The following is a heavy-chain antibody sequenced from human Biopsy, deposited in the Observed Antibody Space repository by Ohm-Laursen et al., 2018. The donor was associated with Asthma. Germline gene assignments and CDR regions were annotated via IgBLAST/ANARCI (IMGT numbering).Heavy chain of an antibody. J-gene: IGHJ4*02. D-gene: IGHD1-26*01. V-gene: IGHV3-30*18. CDR2: ISFDGSNK. CDR1: GVDLSNYG. Sequence: SLRLSCAASGVDLSNYGMHWVRQAPGKGLDWVAVISFDGSNKNYTDSVKGRFTISRDNSRNMLHLQMNSLRAEDTAVYYCAKDVFPGWELRRGPDYWGQGTLVTVSS. CDR3: AKDVFPGWELRRGPDY.